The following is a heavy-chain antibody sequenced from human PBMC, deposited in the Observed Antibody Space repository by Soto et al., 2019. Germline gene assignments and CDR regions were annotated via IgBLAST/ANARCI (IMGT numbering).Heavy chain of an antibody. Sequence: GGSLRLSCAASGFTFSSYGMHWVRQAPGKGLEWVSSISGNGGNTYYADSVKGRFTISRDNSKNTLYLQMNSLRAEDTAVYYCARKEGLDSSSWPPNYWGQGTLVTVSS. J-gene: IGHJ4*02. CDR2: ISGNGGNT. V-gene: IGHV3-23*01. CDR3: ARKEGLDSSSWPPNY. D-gene: IGHD6-13*01. CDR1: GFTFSSYG.